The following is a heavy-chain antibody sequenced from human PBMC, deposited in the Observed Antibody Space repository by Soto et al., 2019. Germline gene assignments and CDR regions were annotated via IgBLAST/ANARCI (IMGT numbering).Heavy chain of an antibody. CDR1: GYTSPSNG. D-gene: IGHD3-22*01. CDR2: ISAYNGNT. CDR3: ARDPYGAYYYNSRGYGRFDY. V-gene: IGHV1-18*01. J-gene: IGHJ4*02. Sequence: ASVKVSCKASGYTSPSNGISWVRQAPGKGLEWMGWISAYNGNTNYAQKLQGRVTMTTDTSTSTAYMELRSLRSDDTAVYYCARDPYGAYYYNSRGYGRFDYWGQGTLVTVSS.